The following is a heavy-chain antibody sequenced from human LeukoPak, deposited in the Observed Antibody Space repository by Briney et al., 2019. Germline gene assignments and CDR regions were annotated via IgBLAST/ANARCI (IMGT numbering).Heavy chain of an antibody. Sequence: RTGGFLRLSCAASGFTFDDYGMSWVRQAPGKGLEWVSGINWNGGSTGYADSVKGRFTISRDNAKNSLYLQMNSLRAEDTALYYCARDYDSSGYSDAFDIWGQGTMVTVSS. V-gene: IGHV3-20*04. D-gene: IGHD3-22*01. CDR1: GFTFDDYG. J-gene: IGHJ3*02. CDR2: INWNGGST. CDR3: ARDYDSSGYSDAFDI.